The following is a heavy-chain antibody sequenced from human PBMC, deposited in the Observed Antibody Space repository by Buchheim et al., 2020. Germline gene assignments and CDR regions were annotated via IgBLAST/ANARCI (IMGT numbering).Heavy chain of an antibody. D-gene: IGHD1-26*01. CDR3: ARRLVGARTRFDP. V-gene: IGHV4-34*01. J-gene: IGHJ5*02. CDR2: ITYSGST. CDR1: GGSFRSYY. Sequence: QVQLQEWGAGLLKPSETLSLTCAVYGGSFRSYYWSWIRQPPGKGLEWIGEITYSGSTNYSPSLKSRVSILIDTSNNQFSLKLVSVTAADTAVYFCARRLVGARTRFDPWGQGT.